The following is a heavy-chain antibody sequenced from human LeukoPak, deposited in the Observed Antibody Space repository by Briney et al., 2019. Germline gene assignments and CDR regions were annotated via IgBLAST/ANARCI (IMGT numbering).Heavy chain of an antibody. J-gene: IGHJ5*02. D-gene: IGHD6-13*01. CDR1: GFTFSSYS. CDR3: AKEGFRGYSGSWYLGIFDP. Sequence: GGSLRLSCAASGFTFSSYSMTWVRQAPGKGLEWVSSISSSSSYIYYADSVKGRFTISRDNAKNSLYLQMNSLRAEDTAVYYCAKEGFRGYSGSWYLGIFDPWGQGTLVTVSS. CDR2: ISSSSSYI. V-gene: IGHV3-21*01.